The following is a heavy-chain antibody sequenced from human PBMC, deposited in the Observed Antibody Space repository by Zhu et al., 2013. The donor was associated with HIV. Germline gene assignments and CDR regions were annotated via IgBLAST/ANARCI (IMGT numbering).Heavy chain of an antibody. J-gene: IGHJ6*02. V-gene: IGHV1-69*01. CDR1: GGTFSSYA. CDR2: IIPIFGTA. D-gene: IGHD2-15*01. Sequence: QVQLVQSGAEVKKPGSSVKVSCKASGGTFSSYAISWVRQAPGQGLEWMGGIIPIFGTANYAQKFQGRVTITADESTSTAYMELSSLRSEDTAVYYCAVEANIVVVVAAWSGMDVWGRRDHGHRLL. CDR3: AVEANIVVVVAAWSGMDV.